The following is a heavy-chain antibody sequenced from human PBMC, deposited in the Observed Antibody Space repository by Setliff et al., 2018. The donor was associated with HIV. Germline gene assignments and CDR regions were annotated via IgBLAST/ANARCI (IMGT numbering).Heavy chain of an antibody. D-gene: IGHD3-10*01. V-gene: IGHV1-8*01. CDR1: GDTFTSYE. Sequence: ASVKVSCKASGDTFTSYEINWVRQATGQGLEWMGWMNPHSGKVGHAQKFQGRVTMTEDTSTDTAYMELSSLRSEDTAVYYCARRGSRGDYYYYMDVWGKGTTVTVSS. CDR2: MNPHSGKV. CDR3: ARRGSRGDYYYYMDV. J-gene: IGHJ6*03.